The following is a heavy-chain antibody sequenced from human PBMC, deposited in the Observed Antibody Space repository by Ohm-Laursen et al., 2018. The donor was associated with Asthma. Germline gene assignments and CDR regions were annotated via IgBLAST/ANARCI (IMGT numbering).Heavy chain of an antibody. D-gene: IGHD2-2*01. CDR2: ISSDGSNE. CDR3: TKDRYCSSARCPTDY. V-gene: IGHV3-30*18. Sequence: SLRLSCTASGFNLNEYAMHWVRQAPGKGLEWVAVISSDGSNEYYADSVKGRFTVSRDTSKNTLFLQMNSLRADDTAVYYCTKDRYCSSARCPTDYWGQGTLVTVSS. CDR1: GFNLNEYA. J-gene: IGHJ4*02.